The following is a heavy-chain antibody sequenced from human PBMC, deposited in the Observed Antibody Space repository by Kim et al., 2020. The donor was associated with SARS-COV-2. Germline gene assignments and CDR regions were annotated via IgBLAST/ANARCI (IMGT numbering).Heavy chain of an antibody. D-gene: IGHD6-13*01. CDR2: GST. V-gene: IGHV4-34*01. Sequence: GSTNYTPSLKSRVTISVDTSKNQFSLKLSSVTAADTAVYYWARSWYWVDYWGQGTLVTVSS. CDR3: ARSWYWVDY. J-gene: IGHJ4*02.